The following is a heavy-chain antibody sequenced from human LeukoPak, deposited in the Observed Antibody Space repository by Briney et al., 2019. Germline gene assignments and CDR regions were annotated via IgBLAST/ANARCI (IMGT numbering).Heavy chain of an antibody. CDR3: ARDAVAVAGRDYYFDY. Sequence: GASVKVSCKVSGYTLTELSMHWVRQAPGKGLEWMGGFDPEDGETIYAQKFQGRVTMTEDTSTDTAYMELSSLRSDDTAVYYCARDAVAVAGRDYYFDYWGQGTLVTVSS. V-gene: IGHV1-24*01. D-gene: IGHD6-19*01. CDR1: GYTLTELS. J-gene: IGHJ4*02. CDR2: FDPEDGET.